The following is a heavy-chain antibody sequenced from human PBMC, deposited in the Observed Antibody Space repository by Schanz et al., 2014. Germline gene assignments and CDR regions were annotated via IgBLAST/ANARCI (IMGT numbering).Heavy chain of an antibody. V-gene: IGHV4-39*02. J-gene: IGHJ4*02. Sequence: QLQLQESGPGLVKPSETLSLTCTVSGGSISSSSYYWGWIRQPPGKGLEWIGSIYYSGSTYYNPSQKSRVTISLDTSKTHFSLRLSSGTAADTAVYYCARARGSNRGPRKYYFDYWGQGTLVTVSS. CDR2: IYYSGST. CDR3: ARARGSNRGPRKYYFDY. CDR1: GGSISSSSYY.